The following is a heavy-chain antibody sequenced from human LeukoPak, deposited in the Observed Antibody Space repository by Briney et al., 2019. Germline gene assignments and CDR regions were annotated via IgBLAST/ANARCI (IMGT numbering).Heavy chain of an antibody. Sequence: PGGSLRLSCAASGFTFSSYAMHWVRQAPGKGLEWVALISHDESNKYYADSVEGRFTISRDNSRNTLYLQMNTLTSEDTAVYYCARDSPRVGSASSYLYYFDYWGLGTLVTVSS. D-gene: IGHD3-10*01. CDR3: ARDSPRVGSASSYLYYFDY. V-gene: IGHV3-30-3*01. CDR2: ISHDESNK. J-gene: IGHJ4*02. CDR1: GFTFSSYA.